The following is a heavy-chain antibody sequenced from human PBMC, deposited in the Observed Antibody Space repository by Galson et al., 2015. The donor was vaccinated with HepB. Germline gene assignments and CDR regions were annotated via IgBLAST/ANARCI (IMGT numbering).Heavy chain of an antibody. D-gene: IGHD3-10*01. CDR2: ISHSGNT. CDR1: SGSVSSGGYY. J-gene: IGHJ4*02. V-gene: IGHV4-61*08. Sequence: SETLSLTCTVSSGSVSSGGYYWSWIRQPPGKGLEWIGYISHSGNTNYNPSLKSRVTMSIDTSKSQFSLKLNSVTAADTAVYHCARDRNYGSGRFDYWGQGTLVTVSS. CDR3: ARDRNYGSGRFDY.